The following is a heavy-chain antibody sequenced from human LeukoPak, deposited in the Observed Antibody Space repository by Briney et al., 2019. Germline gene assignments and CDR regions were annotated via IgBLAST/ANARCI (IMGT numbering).Heavy chain of an antibody. CDR3: AKVTSPYYYYMDV. J-gene: IGHJ6*03. Sequence: PGGSLRLSCAASGFTFSSYGMHWVRQAPGKGLEWVAFIRYDGSNKYYADSVKGRFTISRDNSKNTLYLQMNSLIGEETAVYYCAKVTSPYYYYMDVWGKGTTVTVSS. CDR2: IRYDGSNK. V-gene: IGHV3-30*02. CDR1: GFTFSSYG.